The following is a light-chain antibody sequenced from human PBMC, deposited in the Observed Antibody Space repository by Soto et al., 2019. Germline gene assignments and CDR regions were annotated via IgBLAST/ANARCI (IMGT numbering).Light chain of an antibody. J-gene: IGKJ4*01. Sequence: IQMTQSPSTLSSSLGDRVTITCRASQSISGSLNWYQQSPGKAPKLLVYAASTLQSGVPSRFRGSVSGTDCTLTIDSLKPEDCSTYYGQQRYNTPPTFGGGTKVDIK. CDR3: QQRYNTPPT. CDR1: QSISGS. V-gene: IGKV1-39*01. CDR2: AAS.